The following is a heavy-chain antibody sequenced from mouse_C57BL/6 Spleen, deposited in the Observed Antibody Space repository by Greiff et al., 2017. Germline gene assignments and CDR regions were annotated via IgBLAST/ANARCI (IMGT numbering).Heavy chain of an antibody. J-gene: IGHJ4*01. D-gene: IGHD2-1*01. CDR1: GYTFTSYG. V-gene: IGHV1-81*01. CDR3: AREGGNYGVYYAMDY. CDR2: IYPRSGNT. Sequence: VKLMESGAELARPGASVKLSCKASGYTFTSYGISWVKQRTGQGLEWIGEIYPRSGNTYYNEKFKSKATLTADKSSSTAYMELRSLTSEDSAVYFCAREGGNYGVYYAMDYWGQGTSVTVSS.